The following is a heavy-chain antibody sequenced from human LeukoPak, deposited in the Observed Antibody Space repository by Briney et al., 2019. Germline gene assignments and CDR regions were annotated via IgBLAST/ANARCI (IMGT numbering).Heavy chain of an antibody. D-gene: IGHD3-16*01. CDR2: IYYSGST. CDR1: SGSISSYY. J-gene: IGHJ4*02. V-gene: IGHV4-59*01. CDR3: ARDLLGESYFDY. Sequence: SETLSLTCTVSSGSISSYYWSWIRQPPGKGLEWIGYIYYSGSTNYNPSLKSRVTISVDTSKNQFSLKLTSVTAADTAVYYCARDLLGESYFDYWGQGTLVTVSS.